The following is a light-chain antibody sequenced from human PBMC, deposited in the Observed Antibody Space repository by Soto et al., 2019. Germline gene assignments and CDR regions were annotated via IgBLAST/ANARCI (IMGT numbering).Light chain of an antibody. CDR2: DAF. J-gene: IGKJ1*01. CDR1: RSLDSGQ. Sequence: EIVLTQSPGTLSLSPGESATLSCRASRSLDSGQLAWYQQKVGRAPRLLIHDAFMRATGIPDRFSGSGSGTDFTLTIARLEPEDFAVYYCQQYNNWPPTFGQGTKVEIK. V-gene: IGKV3-20*01. CDR3: QQYNNWPPT.